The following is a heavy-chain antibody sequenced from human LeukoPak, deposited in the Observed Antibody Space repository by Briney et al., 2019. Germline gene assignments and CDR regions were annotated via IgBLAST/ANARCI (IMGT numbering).Heavy chain of an antibody. J-gene: IGHJ6*03. Sequence: GGSLRLSCVASGFTFRNHWMSWVRQAPGEGPEWVANINQDGSEKYYVDSVKGRFTISRDSAESSLYLQMSSLRAEDTAVYYCARLLSQQYGVWSGSYKTCYYYMDVWGKGTTVTVSS. CDR3: ARLLSQQYGVWSGSYKTCYYYMDV. CDR1: GFTFRNHW. D-gene: IGHD3-3*01. V-gene: IGHV3-7*01. CDR2: INQDGSEK.